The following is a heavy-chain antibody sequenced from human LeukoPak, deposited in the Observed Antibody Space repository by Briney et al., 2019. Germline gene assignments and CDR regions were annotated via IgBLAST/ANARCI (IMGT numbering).Heavy chain of an antibody. V-gene: IGHV4-61*01. CDR3: ARGRGYSYGPDY. CDR1: GGSVSSGSYY. Sequence: SETLSLTCTVSGGSVSSGSYYWSWIRQPPGKGLEWIGYIYYSGSTNYNPSLKSRVTISVDTSKNQFSLKLSSVTAADTAVYYCARGRGYSYGPDYWGQGTLVTVSS. CDR2: IYYSGST. J-gene: IGHJ4*02. D-gene: IGHD5-18*01.